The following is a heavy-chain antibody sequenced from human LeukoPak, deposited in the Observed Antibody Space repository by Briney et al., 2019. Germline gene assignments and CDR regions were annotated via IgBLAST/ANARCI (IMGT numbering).Heavy chain of an antibody. CDR2: MNPNSGNT. Sequence: ASVKVSCKASGYTFTSYDINWVRQATGQGLEWMGWMNPNSGNTGYAQKFQGRVTMTRNTSISTAYMELSSLRSEDTAVYYCARHGGPYDILTGYYFDYWGQGTLVTVSS. V-gene: IGHV1-8*01. D-gene: IGHD3-9*01. CDR1: GYTFTSYD. J-gene: IGHJ4*02. CDR3: ARHGGPYDILTGYYFDY.